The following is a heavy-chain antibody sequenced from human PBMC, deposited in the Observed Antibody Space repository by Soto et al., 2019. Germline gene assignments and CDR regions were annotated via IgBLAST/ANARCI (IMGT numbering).Heavy chain of an antibody. V-gene: IGHV3-23*01. Sequence: EVQLLESGGGLVQPGGSLRLSCAASGFTFSSYAMSWVRQAPGKGLEWVSIIGVGGGDRYYPGSVKGRFNIYRNNSRDTLYLEMNSLRDEDTAVYYCARVRFGELVWGQGTLVTVSS. CDR1: GFTFSSYA. J-gene: IGHJ4*02. CDR3: ARVRFGELV. CDR2: IGVGGGDR. D-gene: IGHD3-10*01.